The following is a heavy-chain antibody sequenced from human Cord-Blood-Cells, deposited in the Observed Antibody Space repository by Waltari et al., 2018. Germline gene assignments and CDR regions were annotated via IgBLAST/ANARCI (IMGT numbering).Heavy chain of an antibody. D-gene: IGHD1-26*01. Sequence: QVQLVQSGAEVKKPGSSVKVSCKASGGTFSSYAISWVRQAPGKGLEWRGGIIPILCTANYAQKGQGRVTITADESTSTAYMELSSLRSEDTAVYYCAREVGALVRFAFDIWGQGTMVTVSS. CDR3: AREVGALVRFAFDI. J-gene: IGHJ3*02. CDR2: IIPILCTA. CDR1: GGTFSSYA. V-gene: IGHV1-69*01.